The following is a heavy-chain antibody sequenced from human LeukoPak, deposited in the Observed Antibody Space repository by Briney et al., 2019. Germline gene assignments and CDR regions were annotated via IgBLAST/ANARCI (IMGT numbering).Heavy chain of an antibody. Sequence: GGSLRLSCTASGLTFCDYAMSWVRQAPGKGLEWIGFIRSKTYGGTTEYSASVKGRFTTSRDDSKSIAYLQLDSLKTEDTAVYYCTRDSSSPYRSVLDAFDIWGQGTVVTVSS. D-gene: IGHD6-19*01. J-gene: IGHJ3*02. V-gene: IGHV3-49*04. CDR3: TRDSSSPYRSVLDAFDI. CDR1: GLTFCDYA. CDR2: IRSKTYGGTT.